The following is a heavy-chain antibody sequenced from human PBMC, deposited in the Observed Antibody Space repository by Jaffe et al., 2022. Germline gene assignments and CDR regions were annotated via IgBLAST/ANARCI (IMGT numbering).Heavy chain of an antibody. J-gene: IGHJ4*02. CDR3: ARRVAVAGDYFDY. CDR1: GGSISSSSYY. D-gene: IGHD6-19*01. V-gene: IGHV4-39*01. Sequence: QLQLQESGPGLVKPSETLSLTCTVSGGSISSSSYYWGWIRQPPGKGLEWIGSIYYSGSTYYNPSLKSRVTISVDTSKNQFSLKLSSVTAADTAVYYCARRVAVAGDYFDYWGQGTLVTVSS. CDR2: IYYSGST.